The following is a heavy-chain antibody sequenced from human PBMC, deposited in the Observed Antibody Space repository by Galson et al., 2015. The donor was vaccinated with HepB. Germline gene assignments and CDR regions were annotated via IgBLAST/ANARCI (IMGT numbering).Heavy chain of an antibody. CDR1: GYTFTNYW. CDR3: VATPQGYGMDV. Sequence: QSGAEVKKPGESLRISCQGSGYTFTNYWISWVRQKPGKGLEWMLNINPSDSYTNYNPSFQGHVSISADKSINTAYLQWRSLQASDTAMYYCVATPQGYGMDVGGHGTTVTVSS. V-gene: IGHV5-10-1*01. CDR2: INPSDSYT. J-gene: IGHJ6*02.